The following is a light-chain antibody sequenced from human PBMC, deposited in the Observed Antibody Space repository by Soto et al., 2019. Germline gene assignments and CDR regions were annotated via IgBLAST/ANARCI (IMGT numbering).Light chain of an antibody. CDR2: GAS. Sequence: EFVLTQSPGTLSLSPGERATLSCRASQSVSSSYFAWYQQKPGQAPRPLIYGASTRATGIPDRFSGSGSGTDSPLTISSLEPEDFALYYCQQYGSSPPLTFGGGTKVEIK. V-gene: IGKV3-20*01. J-gene: IGKJ4*01. CDR1: QSVSSSY. CDR3: QQYGSSPPLT.